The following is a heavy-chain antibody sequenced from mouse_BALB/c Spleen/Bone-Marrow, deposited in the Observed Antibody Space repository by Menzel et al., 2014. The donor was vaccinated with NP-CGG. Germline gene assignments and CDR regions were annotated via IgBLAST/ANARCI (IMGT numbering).Heavy chain of an antibody. J-gene: IGHJ4*01. CDR1: GFTFTDYY. CDR3: ARFPMDY. Sequence: VHLVESGGGLVQPGGSLRLSCATSGFTFTDYYTNWVRQPPGKALEWLGFIRSKANGYTTEYSASVKGRFTISRDNSQSILYLQMNTLRGEDSATYYCARFPMDYWGQGTSVTVSS. V-gene: IGHV7-3*02. CDR2: IRSKANGYTT.